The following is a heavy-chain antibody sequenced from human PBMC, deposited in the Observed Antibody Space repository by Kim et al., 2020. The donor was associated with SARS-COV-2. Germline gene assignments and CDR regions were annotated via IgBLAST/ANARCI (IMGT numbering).Heavy chain of an antibody. CDR3: AREAGQQLASDY. D-gene: IGHD6-13*01. V-gene: IGHV3-53*01. Sequence: GGSLRLSCAASGFTVSSNYMSWVRQAPGKGLEWVSAIYSSGGTYYEEDAESRFTIFRRDTTKNTYLQKISRRAEDTTVYYYAREAGQQLASDYCGQGSLV. CDR1: GFTVSSNY. J-gene: IGHJ4*02. CDR2: IYSSGGT.